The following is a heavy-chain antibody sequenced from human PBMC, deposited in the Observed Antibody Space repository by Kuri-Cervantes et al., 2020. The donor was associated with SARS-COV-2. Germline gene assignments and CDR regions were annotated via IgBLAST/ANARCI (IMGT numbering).Heavy chain of an antibody. CDR3: ARSHGSGSYYNYRLSLDY. Sequence: SETLSLTCAVSGYSISSGYYWGWIRQPPGKGLEWIGSIYHSGSTYYNPSLKSRVTISVDTSKNQFSLKLSSVTAADTAVYYCARSHGSGSYYNYRLSLDYWGQGTLVTVSS. J-gene: IGHJ4*02. D-gene: IGHD3-10*01. V-gene: IGHV4-38-2*01. CDR2: IYHSGST. CDR1: GYSISSGYY.